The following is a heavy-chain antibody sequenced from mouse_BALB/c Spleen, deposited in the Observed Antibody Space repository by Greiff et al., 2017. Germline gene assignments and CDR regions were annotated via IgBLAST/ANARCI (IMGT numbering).Heavy chain of an antibody. V-gene: IGHV5-15*02. CDR1: GFTFSDYG. Sequence: DVHLVESGGGLVQPGGSRKLSCAASGFTFSDYGMAWVRQTPGKGLEWVAFISNLAYSTYYADTVTGRFTIARENANNTLYLEMSSLRSEDTAMYYCARGGGNSDFDYWGQGTTLTVSS. CDR3: ARGGGNSDFDY. CDR2: ISNLAYST. J-gene: IGHJ2*01. D-gene: IGHD2-1*01.